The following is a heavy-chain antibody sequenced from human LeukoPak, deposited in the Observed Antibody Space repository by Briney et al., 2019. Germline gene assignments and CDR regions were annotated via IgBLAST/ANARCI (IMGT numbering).Heavy chain of an antibody. J-gene: IGHJ4*02. CDR3: ATQTDILTGIDY. V-gene: IGHV3-23*01. CDR1: GFTFNDYA. D-gene: IGHD3-9*01. CDR2: ISGSGDST. Sequence: GGSLRLACAASGFTFNDYAMSWVRQAPGEGLEWVSSISGSGDSTEYADSVQGRFTISRDNSNNTLYLQINSLRADDTAVYYCATQTDILTGIDYWGQGTLVTVSS.